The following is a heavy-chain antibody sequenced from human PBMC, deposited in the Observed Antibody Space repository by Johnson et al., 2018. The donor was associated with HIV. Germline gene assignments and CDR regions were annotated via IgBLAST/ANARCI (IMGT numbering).Heavy chain of an antibody. CDR2: IYSGGSI. Sequence: EVQLVESGGGFIQPGGSLRLSCAASGFTVSSNYMSWLRQAPGKALEWVSVIYSGGSIYYAVSVKGRFTISRDNSKNTLYLQMNSLRAEDTAGFYGARGGIWWSWAFDIWGQGTMVTVSS. V-gene: IGHV3-53*01. CDR3: ARGGIWWSWAFDI. CDR1: GFTVSSNY. D-gene: IGHD2-15*01. J-gene: IGHJ3*02.